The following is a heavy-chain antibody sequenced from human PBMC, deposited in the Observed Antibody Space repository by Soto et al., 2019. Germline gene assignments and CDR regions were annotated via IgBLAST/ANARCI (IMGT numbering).Heavy chain of an antibody. CDR1: GGSISNDDYY. CDR2: IYYNGNT. CDR3: ARATTVTSSFLYCGLDV. J-gene: IGHJ6*02. V-gene: IGHV4-30-4*08. Sequence: QVQLQESGPGLVKPSQTLSLTCSVSGGSISNDDYYWTWIRQPPGKGLEWIGPIYYNGNTYYTPSLKSRLTMSLDTSQNQFSLHLTSVLAADSASYFCARATTVTSSFLYCGLDVWGQGTTVTFSS. D-gene: IGHD4-17*01.